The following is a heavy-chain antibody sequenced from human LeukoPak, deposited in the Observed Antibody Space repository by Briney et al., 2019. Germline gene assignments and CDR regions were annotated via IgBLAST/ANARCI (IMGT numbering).Heavy chain of an antibody. D-gene: IGHD3-10*01. J-gene: IGHJ3*01. CDR3: AKRSSGVTTWFGPFDV. Sequence: ETLSLTCAVSGYSISSGYYWGWIRQPPGEGLEWVSTILHSNASTNYADSVKGRFTISRDNSKNTLYLQMNSLRVDDTAVYYCAKRSSGVTTWFGPFDVWGQGTMVIASS. V-gene: IGHV3-23*01. CDR2: ILHSNAST. CDR1: GYSISSGYY.